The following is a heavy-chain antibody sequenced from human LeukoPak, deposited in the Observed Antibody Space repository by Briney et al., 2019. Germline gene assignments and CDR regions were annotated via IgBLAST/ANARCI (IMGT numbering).Heavy chain of an antibody. CDR2: ITGSGGNT. J-gene: IGHJ4*02. Sequence: GGSLRLSCAASGFTFSNYGMNWVRQAPGKGLEWVSGITGSGGNTYYADSVKGRFTISRDNSKNTMYLQMNSLRAEDTAVYYCARITESSGWYHFDYWGQGTLVTVSS. D-gene: IGHD6-19*01. CDR3: ARITESSGWYHFDY. CDR1: GFTFSNYG. V-gene: IGHV3-23*01.